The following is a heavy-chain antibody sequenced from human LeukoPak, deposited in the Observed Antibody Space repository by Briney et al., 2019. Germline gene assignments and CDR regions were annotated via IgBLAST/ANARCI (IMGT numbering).Heavy chain of an antibody. CDR3: ARGGIVGATPDY. CDR1: GGSISSYY. J-gene: IGHJ4*02. Sequence: SETLSLTCAVYGGSISSYYWSWIRQPPGKGLEWIGYIYYSGSTNYNPSLKSRVTISVDTSKNQFSLKLSSVTAADTAVYYCARGGIVGATPDYWGQGTLVTVSS. CDR2: IYYSGST. D-gene: IGHD1-26*01. V-gene: IGHV4-59*01.